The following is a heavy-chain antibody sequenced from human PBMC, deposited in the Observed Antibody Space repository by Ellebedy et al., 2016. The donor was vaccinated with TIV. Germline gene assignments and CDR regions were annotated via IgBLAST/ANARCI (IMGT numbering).Heavy chain of an antibody. CDR3: ARRLVAGYGDPLDY. V-gene: IGHV1-24*01. CDR1: GYSFRSYA. Sequence: ASVKVSCXASGYSFRSYAIHWVRQAPGQRLEWMGGIDPEDGKTIYAQKFQGRVTMTEDTFTDTTYLELSSLRSEDSAVYYCARRLVAGYGDPLDYWGQGTLVTVSS. J-gene: IGHJ4*02. CDR2: IDPEDGKT. D-gene: IGHD4-17*01.